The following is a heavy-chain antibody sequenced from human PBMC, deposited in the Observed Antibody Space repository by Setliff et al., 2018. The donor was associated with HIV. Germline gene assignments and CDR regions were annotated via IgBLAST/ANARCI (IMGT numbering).Heavy chain of an antibody. CDR3: ARGVDGSYRKFFDN. V-gene: IGHV1-69*13. Sequence: SVKVSCKASGGTFSSYAVSWLRQAPGQGLEWVGGMMPLFGTANFPQEFQGRVSFTADSSTRTAYMELTNLRSEDTAVYYCARGVDGSYRKFFDNWGQGTLFTVSS. J-gene: IGHJ4*02. D-gene: IGHD1-26*01. CDR2: MMPLFGTA. CDR1: GGTFSSYA.